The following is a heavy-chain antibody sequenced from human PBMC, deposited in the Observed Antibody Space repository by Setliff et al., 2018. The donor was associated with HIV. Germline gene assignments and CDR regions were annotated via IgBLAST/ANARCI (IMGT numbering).Heavy chain of an antibody. V-gene: IGHV4-39*07. Sequence: PSETLSLTCIVSGGSINTNSFYWAWIRQSPGKGLEWLGSVFYSGSTYDNPSLKSRVTISVDTSKNQFSLKLSSVTAADTAVYYCARGTLYYDYVWGTPFPFDYWGQGALVTVSS. CDR3: ARGTLYYDYVWGTPFPFDY. CDR2: VFYSGST. J-gene: IGHJ4*02. D-gene: IGHD3-16*01. CDR1: GGSINTNSFY.